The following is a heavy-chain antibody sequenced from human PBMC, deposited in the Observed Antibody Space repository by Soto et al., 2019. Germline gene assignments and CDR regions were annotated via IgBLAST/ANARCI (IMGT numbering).Heavy chain of an antibody. CDR3: AIQDGGVFY. D-gene: IGHD3-16*01. CDR2: ISAYNGNT. V-gene: IGHV1-18*01. CDR1: GYTFTSYG. Sequence: ASVKVSCKASGYTFTSYGISWVRQAPGQGLEWMGWISAYNGNTNYAQKLQGRVTMTTDTSISTAYMELRNLKSDDTAVYSCAIQDGGVFYWGQGTLVTVSS. J-gene: IGHJ4*02.